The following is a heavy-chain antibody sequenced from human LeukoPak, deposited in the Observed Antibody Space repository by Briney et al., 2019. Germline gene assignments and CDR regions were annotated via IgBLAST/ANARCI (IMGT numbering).Heavy chain of an antibody. J-gene: IGHJ4*02. CDR2: ISSSSTI. CDR3: ASMPRIQLWSDY. CDR1: GFTFSSYS. Sequence: GGSLRLSCAASGFTFSSYSMNWVRQAPGKGLEWVSYISSSSTIYYADSVKGRFTISRDNAKNSLYLQMNSLRDEDTAVYYCASMPRIQLWSDYWGQGTLVTVSS. D-gene: IGHD5-18*01. V-gene: IGHV3-48*02.